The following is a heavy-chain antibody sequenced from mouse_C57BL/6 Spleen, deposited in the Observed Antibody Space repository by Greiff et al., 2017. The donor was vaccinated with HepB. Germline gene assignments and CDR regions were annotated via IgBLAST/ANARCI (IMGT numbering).Heavy chain of an antibody. CDR3: ARWGDGYY. J-gene: IGHJ2*01. CDR2: IYPSDSET. D-gene: IGHD2-3*01. CDR1: GYTFTSYW. Sequence: QVQLQQPGAELVRPGSSVKLSCKASGYTFTSYWMDWVKQRPGQGLEWIGNIYPSDSETHYNQKFKDKATLTVDKSTSTAYMQLSSLTSEDSAVYYCARWGDGYYWGQGTTLTVSS. V-gene: IGHV1-61*01.